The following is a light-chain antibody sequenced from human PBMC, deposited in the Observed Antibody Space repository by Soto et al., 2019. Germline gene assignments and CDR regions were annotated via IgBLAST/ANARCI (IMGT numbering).Light chain of an antibody. CDR1: NSDIGTYNH. J-gene: IGLJ3*02. CDR3: CSYANRANWV. V-gene: IGLV2-8*01. CDR2: EVN. Sequence: QSALTQPPSASGSPGQSVTISCTGTNSDIGTYNHVSWYQQHPGKAPKLIIYEVNKRPSGVPDRFSGSKSDNTASLTVSGLQAEDEADYYCCSYANRANWVFGGGTQLTVL.